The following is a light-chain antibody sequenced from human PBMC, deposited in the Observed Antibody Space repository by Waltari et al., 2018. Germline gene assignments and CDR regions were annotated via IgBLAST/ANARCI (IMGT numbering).Light chain of an antibody. Sequence: EVVLTQSPGTLSLSPGERATLSCRASQSVSKYLAWYQQRPGQAPRLLIYAASTRATCIPDRFGGSGYGTDFSLTISRLEPEDFAVYYCQNHERLPATFGQGTKVEIK. J-gene: IGKJ1*01. V-gene: IGKV3-20*01. CDR1: QSVSKY. CDR2: AAS. CDR3: QNHERLPAT.